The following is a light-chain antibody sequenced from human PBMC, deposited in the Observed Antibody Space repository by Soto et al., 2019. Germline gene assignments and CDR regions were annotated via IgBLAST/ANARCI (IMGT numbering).Light chain of an antibody. CDR3: QQYNNWPFT. CDR2: GAS. CDR1: QSVSSN. Sequence: EIVMTQAPATLSVSPGERATISCRASQSVSSNLAWYQQKPGQAPRLLISGASTRATGIPARFSGSGSGTEFTLTISSLQSEDFAVYYCQQYNNWPFTFGPGTKVDIQ. V-gene: IGKV3-15*01. J-gene: IGKJ3*01.